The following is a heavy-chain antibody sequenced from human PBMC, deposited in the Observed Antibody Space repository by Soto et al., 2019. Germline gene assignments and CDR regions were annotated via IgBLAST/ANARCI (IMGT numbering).Heavy chain of an antibody. V-gene: IGHV1-46*01. J-gene: IGHJ4*02. CDR1: GYTFTSYY. D-gene: IGHD3-22*01. Sequence: QVQLVQSGAEVKKPGASVKVSCKASGYTFTSYYMHWVRQAPGQGLEWMGIINPSGGSTSYAQKFQGRVIMTRDTAAGTVYMELSSLRSEDTAVYYCARVGYYYDSSGYLDYWGQGTLVTVSS. CDR2: INPSGGST. CDR3: ARVGYYYDSSGYLDY.